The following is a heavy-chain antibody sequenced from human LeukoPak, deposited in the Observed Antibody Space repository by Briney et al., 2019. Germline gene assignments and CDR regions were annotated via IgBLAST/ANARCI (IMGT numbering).Heavy chain of an antibody. J-gene: IGHJ4*02. CDR1: GFTFHDYA. Sequence: PGGSLRLFCAASGFTFHDYAMHWVRPPPGKGLEWVALISGDGGSTYYADSVKGRITSSRDKSKNSLYLQMNSLRTEDTALYYWAKETAHYGVVPDYGGQGTLVTVSS. CDR3: AKETAHYGVVPDY. D-gene: IGHD4-17*01. V-gene: IGHV3-43*02. CDR2: ISGDGGST.